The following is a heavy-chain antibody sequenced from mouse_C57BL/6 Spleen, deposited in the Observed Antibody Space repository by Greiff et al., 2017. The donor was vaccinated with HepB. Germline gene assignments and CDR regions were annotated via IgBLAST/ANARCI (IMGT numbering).Heavy chain of an antibody. CDR1: GFSLSTFGMG. CDR2: IWWDDDK. D-gene: IGHD2-3*01. V-gene: IGHV8-8*01. CDR3: ARVLMVTTHYAMDY. Sequence: QVTPKESGPGILQPSQTLSLTCSFSGFSLSTFGMGVGWIRQPSGKGLEWLAHIWWDDDKYYNPALKSRLTISKDTSKNQVFLKIANVDTADTATYYCARVLMVTTHYAMDYWGQGTSVTVSS. J-gene: IGHJ4*01.